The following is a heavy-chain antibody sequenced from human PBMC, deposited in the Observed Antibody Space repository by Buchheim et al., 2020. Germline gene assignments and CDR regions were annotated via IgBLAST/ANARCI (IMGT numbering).Heavy chain of an antibody. V-gene: IGHV3-7*01. Sequence: EVQLVESGGGLVQPGGSLRLSCAASGFTFSNYWMSWVRQAPGKGLEWVANIKHDGSEKYYVDSVKGRFTISRDNAKNSLYLQMNSLRAEDTAVYYCARDQVNSGWYFDYWGQGTL. CDR2: IKHDGSEK. D-gene: IGHD6-19*01. CDR1: GFTFSNYW. J-gene: IGHJ4*02. CDR3: ARDQVNSGWYFDY.